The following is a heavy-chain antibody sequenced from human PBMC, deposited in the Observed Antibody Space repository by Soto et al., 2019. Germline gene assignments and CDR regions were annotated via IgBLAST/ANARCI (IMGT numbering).Heavy chain of an antibody. V-gene: IGHV4-59*08. CDR2: IYYSGTT. CDR3: AIALTTLYTWFDP. CDR1: GGSMRSRY. Sequence: QVQLQESGPGLVKPSETLSLTCTVSGGSMRSRYWRWIRQPPGKGLEWIGHIYYSGTTNYNPSLKSRVTLSVDPSKNQSSLKLSSVTAADTAVYYCAIALTTLYTWFDPWGRGTLVPVSS. J-gene: IGHJ5*02. D-gene: IGHD4-17*01.